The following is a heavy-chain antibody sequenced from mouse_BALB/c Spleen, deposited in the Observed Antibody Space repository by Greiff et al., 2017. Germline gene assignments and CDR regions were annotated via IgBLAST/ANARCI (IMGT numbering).Heavy chain of an antibody. CDR3: ARPYPEAMDY. Sequence: EVKLVESGGGLVKPGGSLKLSCAASGFTFSSYAMSWVRQTPEKRLEWVASISSGGSTYYPDSVKGRFTISRDNARNILYLQMSSLRSKDTAMYYCARPYPEAMDYWGQGASVTVSS. V-gene: IGHV5-6-5*01. CDR1: GFTFSSYA. D-gene: IGHD2-10*01. CDR2: ISSGGST. J-gene: IGHJ4*01.